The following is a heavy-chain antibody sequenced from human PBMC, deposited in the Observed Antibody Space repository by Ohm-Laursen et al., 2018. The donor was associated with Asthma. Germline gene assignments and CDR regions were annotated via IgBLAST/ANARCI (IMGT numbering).Heavy chain of an antibody. CDR2: ISWNSGSI. J-gene: IGHJ3*01. CDR1: GFTFDDYA. CDR3: ARGIPYYYDTSGCAGGAFDV. Sequence: SLRLSCAASGFTFDDYAMHWVRQAPGKGLEWVSGISWNSGSIGYADSVKGRFTISRDNSKNELYLEMDSLSGADTAVYYCARGIPYYYDTSGCAGGAFDVGGQGAMVTVSS. V-gene: IGHV3-9*01. D-gene: IGHD3-22*01.